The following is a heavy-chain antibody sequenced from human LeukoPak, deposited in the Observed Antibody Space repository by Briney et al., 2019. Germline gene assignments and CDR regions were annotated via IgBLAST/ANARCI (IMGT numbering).Heavy chain of an antibody. CDR1: GFSFAGYA. J-gene: IGHJ6*04. CDR3: AKTSGYYAYYSGMDV. Sequence: GGSLRLSCAASGFSFAGYALTWVRQAPGQGLEWVSGITGDGTSTYYADFVKGRLTISRDNSQNTVYLQMNSLRVEDTAVYYCAKTSGYYAYYSGMDVWGKGTTVTVSS. CDR2: ITGDGTST. V-gene: IGHV3-23*01. D-gene: IGHD5-12*01.